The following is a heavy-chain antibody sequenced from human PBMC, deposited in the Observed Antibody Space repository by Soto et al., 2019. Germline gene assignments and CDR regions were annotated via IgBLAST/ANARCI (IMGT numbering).Heavy chain of an antibody. Sequence: QVHVVESGGGLVQPGRSLRLSCAVSGFTVSSYAMHWVRQAPGKGLEWLALIPYDGRSDARSAYHADSVKGRFTISRDSSKNTLCLQMNSLRPDDTALDYCARATASFGPGDYWGQGTLVTVSS. CDR2: IPYDGRSDARSA. CDR3: ARATASFGPGDY. V-gene: IGHV3-30*04. CDR1: GFTVSSYA. J-gene: IGHJ4*02. D-gene: IGHD3-3*01.